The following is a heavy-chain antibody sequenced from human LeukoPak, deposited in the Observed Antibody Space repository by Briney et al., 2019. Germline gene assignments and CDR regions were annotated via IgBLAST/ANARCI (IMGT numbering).Heavy chain of an antibody. D-gene: IGHD3-10*01. CDR2: ISAYNGNT. CDR3: AREGVSMVRGVSPDY. CDR1: GYTFTGHY. J-gene: IGHJ4*02. V-gene: IGHV1-18*04. Sequence: ASVKVSCKASGYTFTGHYVHWVRQAPGQGLEWMGWISAYNGNTNYAQKLQGRVTMTTDTSTSTAYMELRSLRSDDTAVYYCAREGVSMVRGVSPDYWGQGTLVTVSS.